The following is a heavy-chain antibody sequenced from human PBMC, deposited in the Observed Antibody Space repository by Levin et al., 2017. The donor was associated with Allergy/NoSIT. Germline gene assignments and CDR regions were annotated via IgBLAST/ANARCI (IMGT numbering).Heavy chain of an antibody. CDR1: GGSIRDSRYY. V-gene: IGHV4-39*07. J-gene: IGHJ4*02. CDR2: MFFDGNT. Sequence: PSETLSLTCSVSGGSIRDSRYYWGWIRQPPGKGLDWVGNMFFDGNTYYNPALESRVTMSVDTSSNQFSLRLSSVTAADTAIYYCAAFRGVVPWSDYWGQGSLVTVSS. D-gene: IGHD3-10*01. CDR3: AAFRGVVPWSDY.